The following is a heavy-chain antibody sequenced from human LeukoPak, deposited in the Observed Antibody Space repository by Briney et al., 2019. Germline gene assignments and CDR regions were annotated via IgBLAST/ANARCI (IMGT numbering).Heavy chain of an antibody. J-gene: IGHJ4*02. CDR1: GFILSNYE. CDR2: ISYDGSNK. D-gene: IGHD1-26*01. V-gene: IGHV3-30-3*01. Sequence: PGGSLRLSCAASGFILSNYEMHWVRQAPGKGLEWVAVISYDGSNKYYVDSVKGRFTVFRDNSKNTLYLQMNSLRGEDTAVYYCARGRVGATTTFDCWGQGTLVTVSS. CDR3: ARGRVGATTTFDC.